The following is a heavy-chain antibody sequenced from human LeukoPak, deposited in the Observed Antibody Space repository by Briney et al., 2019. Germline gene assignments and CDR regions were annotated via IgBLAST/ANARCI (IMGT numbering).Heavy chain of an antibody. CDR1: GGSFSGYY. J-gene: IGHJ6*03. D-gene: IGHD6-19*01. Sequence: SETLSLTCAVYGGSFSGYYWSWIRQPPGKGLEWIGEINRSGSTNYNPSLKSRVTISVDTSKNQFSLKLSSVTAADTAVYYCARGSSQAGSGWFRYYYYYMDVWGKGTTVTVSS. CDR3: ARGSSQAGSGWFRYYYYYMDV. CDR2: INRSGST. V-gene: IGHV4-34*01.